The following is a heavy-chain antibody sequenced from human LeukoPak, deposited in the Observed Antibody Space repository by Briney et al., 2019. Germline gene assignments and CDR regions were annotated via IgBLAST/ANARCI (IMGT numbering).Heavy chain of an antibody. CDR2: ISTSSTYI. V-gene: IGHV3-21*01. Sequence: GGSLRLSCAASGFIFSNYAMNWVRQAPGKGLEWVSSISTSSTYIYYADSVKGRFTISRDNAKNSLFLQMNSLRAEDTAVYYCTKTRMYNYDSQDFDYWGQGTLVTVSS. J-gene: IGHJ4*02. D-gene: IGHD3-22*01. CDR3: TKTRMYNYDSQDFDY. CDR1: GFIFSNYA.